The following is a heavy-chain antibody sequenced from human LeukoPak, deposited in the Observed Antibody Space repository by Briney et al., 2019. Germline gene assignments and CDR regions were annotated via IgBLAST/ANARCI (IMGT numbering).Heavy chain of an antibody. CDR3: ARGTPILTGYPSLDY. CDR1: GGSISSYY. V-gene: IGHV4-4*07. J-gene: IGHJ4*02. Sequence: SETLSLTCTVSGGSISSYYWAWIRQPAGKGLEWIGRIYTSGSTNYNPSLKSRVTMSVDTSKNQFSLKLSSVTAADTAVYYCARGTPILTGYPSLDYWGQGTLVTVSS. CDR2: IYTSGST. D-gene: IGHD3-9*01.